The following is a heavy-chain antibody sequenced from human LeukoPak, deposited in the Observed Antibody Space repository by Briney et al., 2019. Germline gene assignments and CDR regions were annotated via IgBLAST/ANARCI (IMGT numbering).Heavy chain of an antibody. CDR2: IYPGDSDT. Sequence: GESLKISCKGSGYSFTSYWIGWVRQMPGKGLEWMGIIYPGDSDTGYSPSFQGQVTISADKSISTAYLQWSSLKASDTAMYYCARHPYSVFWSVYYIDYWGQGTLVTVSS. CDR3: ARHPYSVFWSVYYIDY. J-gene: IGHJ4*02. D-gene: IGHD3-3*01. CDR1: GYSFTSYW. V-gene: IGHV5-51*01.